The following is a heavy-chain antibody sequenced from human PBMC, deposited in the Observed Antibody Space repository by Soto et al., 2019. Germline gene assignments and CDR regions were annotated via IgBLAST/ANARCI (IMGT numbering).Heavy chain of an antibody. V-gene: IGHV3-23*01. CDR3: AKVDGRWFGELI. D-gene: IGHD3-10*01. CDR2: ISGSGGST. CDR1: GFTFSSYA. J-gene: IGHJ4*02. Sequence: EVQLLESGGGLVQPGGSLRLSCAASGFTFSSYAMSWVRQAPGKGLEWVSAISGSGGSTYYADSVKGRFTISRDNYKNTLYLQMNSLRAEDTAVYYCAKVDGRWFGELIWGQGTLVTVSS.